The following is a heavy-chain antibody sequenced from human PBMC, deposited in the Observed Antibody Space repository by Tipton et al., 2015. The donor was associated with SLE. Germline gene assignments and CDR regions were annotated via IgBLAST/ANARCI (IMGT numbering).Heavy chain of an antibody. D-gene: IGHD5-18*01. CDR3: ARISVDTTMAQRVDYGMDV. Sequence: LRLSCTVSGDSISSGLYYWSWIRQPAGKGLEWIGRIYTSGSTNYHTSLRSRVTVSLDTSKNQISLNLTSVTAADTAVYYCARISVDTTMAQRVDYGMDVWGQGTTVIVSS. CDR2: IYTSGST. V-gene: IGHV4-61*02. J-gene: IGHJ6*02. CDR1: GDSISSGLYY.